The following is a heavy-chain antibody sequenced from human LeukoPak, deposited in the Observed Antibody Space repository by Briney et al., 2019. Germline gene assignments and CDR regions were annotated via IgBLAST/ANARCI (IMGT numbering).Heavy chain of an antibody. CDR2: ISYDGSNK. CDR1: GFTFSSYG. CDR3: AKDILTGYYNVGDY. J-gene: IGHJ4*02. Sequence: GGSLRLSCAASGFTFSSYGMHWVRQAPGKGLEWVAVISYDGSNKYYADSVKGRFTISRDNSKNTLNLQMNSLRAEDTAVYYCAKDILTGYYNVGDYWGQGTLVTVSS. V-gene: IGHV3-30*18. D-gene: IGHD3-9*01.